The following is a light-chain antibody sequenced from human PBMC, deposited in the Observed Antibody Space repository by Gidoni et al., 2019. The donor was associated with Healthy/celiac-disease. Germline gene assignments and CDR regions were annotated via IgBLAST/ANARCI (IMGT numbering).Light chain of an antibody. CDR3: QQRAT. CDR2: DAS. J-gene: IGKJ1*01. Sequence: EIVLTQSPATLSLSPGDRATLSCRASQRVSSYLAWYQQKPGQAPRLLIYDASNRATGIPARFRGSGSGTDFTLTISSLGPEDFAVYYCQQRATFGQGTKVEIK. V-gene: IGKV3-11*01. CDR1: QRVSSY.